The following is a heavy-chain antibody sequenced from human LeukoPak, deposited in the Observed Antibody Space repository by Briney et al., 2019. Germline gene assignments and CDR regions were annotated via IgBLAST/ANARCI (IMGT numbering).Heavy chain of an antibody. J-gene: IGHJ6*02. CDR3: ARDRPDSSGWYTPLYYYYYGMDV. CDR1: GYTFTSYG. V-gene: IGHV1-18*01. CDR2: ISAYNGNT. D-gene: IGHD6-19*01. Sequence: ASVKVSCKASGYTFTSYGISWVRQAPGHGLEWMGWISAYNGNTNYAQKLQGRVTMTTDTSTSTAYMELRSLRSDDTAVYYCARDRPDSSGWYTPLYYYYYGMDVWGQGTTVTVSS.